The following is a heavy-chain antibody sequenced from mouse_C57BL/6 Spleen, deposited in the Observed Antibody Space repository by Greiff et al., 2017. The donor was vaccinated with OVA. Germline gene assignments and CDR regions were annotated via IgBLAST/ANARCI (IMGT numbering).Heavy chain of an antibody. V-gene: IGHV1-69*01. Sequence: QVQLQQPGAELVMPGASVKLSCKASGYTFTGYWMHWVKQRPGQGLEWIGEIDPSDSYTNYNQKFKGKSTLTVDKSSSTAYMQLSSLTSEDSAVYYCARVFYYGSSLYAMDYWGQGTSVTVSS. CDR2: IDPSDSYT. CDR3: ARVFYYGSSLYAMDY. CDR1: GYTFTGYW. J-gene: IGHJ4*01. D-gene: IGHD1-1*01.